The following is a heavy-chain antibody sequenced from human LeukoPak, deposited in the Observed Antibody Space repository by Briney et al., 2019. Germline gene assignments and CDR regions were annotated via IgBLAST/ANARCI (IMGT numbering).Heavy chain of an antibody. J-gene: IGHJ4*02. V-gene: IGHV3-49*03. D-gene: IGHD3-9*01. CDR1: GFTFSNAW. CDR2: IRTKTYGGTT. CDR3: SREDRYFDWLSAFHY. Sequence: GGSLRLSCAASGFTFSNAWVNWFRQAPGKGLEWVGFIRTKTYGGTTEYAASVRGRFTISRDDSKSIAYLQMNSLKTEDTAVYWCSREDRYFDWLSAFHYWGQGTLVTVSS.